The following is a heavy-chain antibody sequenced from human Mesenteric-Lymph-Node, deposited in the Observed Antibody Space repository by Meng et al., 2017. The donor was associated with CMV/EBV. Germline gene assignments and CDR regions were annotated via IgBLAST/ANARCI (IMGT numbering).Heavy chain of an antibody. CDR1: GDSISRSNW. V-gene: IGHV4-4*02. D-gene: IGHD2-8*01. Sequence: GSLRLSCAVSGDSISRSNWWSWVRQPPGKGLEWIGEIYHTGSINYNPSLRSRATISIDKSKNQFYLTLRSMTAADTAMYYCATGEADCDTSVCYWWMGRFANWGQGTLVTVSS. CDR3: ATGEADCDTSVCYWWMGRFAN. CDR2: IYHTGSI. J-gene: IGHJ4*02.